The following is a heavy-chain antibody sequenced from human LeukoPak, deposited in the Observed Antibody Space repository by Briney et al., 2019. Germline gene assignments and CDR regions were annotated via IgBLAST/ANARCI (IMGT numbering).Heavy chain of an antibody. CDR1: GYTFTSYD. V-gene: IGHV1-69*13. J-gene: IGHJ4*02. CDR2: IIPIFDTA. D-gene: IGHD1-1*01. Sequence: ASVKVSCKASGYTFTSYDINWVRQAPGQGLEWMGGIIPIFDTANYAQKFQGRVTITADESTSTAYMELSSLRSEDTAVYYCARALHLELHSYFDYWGQGTLVTVSS. CDR3: ARALHLELHSYFDY.